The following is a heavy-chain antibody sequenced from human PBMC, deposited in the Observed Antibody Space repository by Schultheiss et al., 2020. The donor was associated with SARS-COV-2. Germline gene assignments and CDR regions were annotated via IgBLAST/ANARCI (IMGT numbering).Heavy chain of an antibody. D-gene: IGHD2-2*01. V-gene: IGHV3-33*01. CDR3: ARADIVVVPAYYYYGMDV. Sequence: GGSLRLSCAASGFTFSSYGMHWVRQAPGKGLEWVAVIWYDGSNKYYADSVKGRFTISRDNSKNTLYLQMNSLRAEDTAVYYCARADIVVVPAYYYYGMDVWGQGTTVTVSS. CDR1: GFTFSSYG. CDR2: IWYDGSNK. J-gene: IGHJ6*02.